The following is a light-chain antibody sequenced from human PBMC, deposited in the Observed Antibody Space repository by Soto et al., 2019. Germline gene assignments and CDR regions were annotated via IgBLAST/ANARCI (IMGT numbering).Light chain of an antibody. CDR3: QQSYSIPFT. Sequence: DNQMTQSPSSLSASVGDRVTITCRTSQTIRSSLNWYQKKTGKDPKLLIYSASSLQSGVPPRFSGSGSGTDFNLTISGLQFEDFATYDCQQSYSIPFTFGPGTKVDIK. J-gene: IGKJ3*01. CDR1: QTIRSS. CDR2: SAS. V-gene: IGKV1-39*01.